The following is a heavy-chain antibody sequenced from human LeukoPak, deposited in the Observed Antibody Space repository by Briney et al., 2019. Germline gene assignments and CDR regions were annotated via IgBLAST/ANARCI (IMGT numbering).Heavy chain of an antibody. Sequence: GGSLRLSCAASGFTFSSYWMSWVRQAPGKGLEWVANIKQDGSEKYYVDSVEGRFTISRDNAKNSLYLQMNSLRAEDTAVYYCARDPGRSLYYDFWSGYSSFDYWGQGTLVTVSS. J-gene: IGHJ4*02. CDR2: IKQDGSEK. CDR3: ARDPGRSLYYDFWSGYSSFDY. CDR1: GFTFSSYW. V-gene: IGHV3-7*01. D-gene: IGHD3-3*01.